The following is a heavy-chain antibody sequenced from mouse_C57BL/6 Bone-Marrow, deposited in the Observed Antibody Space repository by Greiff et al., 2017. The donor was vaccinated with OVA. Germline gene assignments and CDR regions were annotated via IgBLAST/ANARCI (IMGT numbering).Heavy chain of an antibody. V-gene: IGHV5-6*02. D-gene: IGHD6-5*01. CDR3: ARRPIYWYFDV. CDR1: GFTFSSYG. Sequence: EVMLVESGGDLVKPGGSLKLSCAASGFTFSSYGMSWVRQTPDKRLEWVATISSGGSYTYYPDSVKGRFTISRDNAKNTLYLQMSSLTSEDTAMYYFARRPIYWYFDVWGTGTTVTVSS. J-gene: IGHJ1*03. CDR2: ISSGGSYT.